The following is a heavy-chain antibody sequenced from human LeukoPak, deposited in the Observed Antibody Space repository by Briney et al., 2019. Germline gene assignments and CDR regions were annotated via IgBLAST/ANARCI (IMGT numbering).Heavy chain of an antibody. Sequence: GGSLRLSCAASGFTFSDYSINWVRQAPGKGLEWVSSISSTGSYICYADSVKGRFTISRDNAKNSLYLQMNSLRAEDTAVYYCARVPSAYCSSTSCEFDFWGQGTLVTVSS. D-gene: IGHD2-2*01. CDR1: GFTFSDYS. V-gene: IGHV3-21*01. CDR2: ISSTGSYI. CDR3: ARVPSAYCSSTSCEFDF. J-gene: IGHJ4*02.